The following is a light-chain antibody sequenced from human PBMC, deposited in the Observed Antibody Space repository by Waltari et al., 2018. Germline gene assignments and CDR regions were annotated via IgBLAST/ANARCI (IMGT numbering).Light chain of an antibody. CDR1: QSVRSY. Sequence: DVQMTQSPSSLSASVGDTITLTRRASQSVRSYLNWYQQKPGRAPKLLMYGATTLQSGVPSRFRGTESGTDFTLTISNLQPEDFAIYYCQQSSSTPPTFGQGTKV. CDR3: QQSSSTPPT. CDR2: GAT. J-gene: IGKJ1*01. V-gene: IGKV1-39*01.